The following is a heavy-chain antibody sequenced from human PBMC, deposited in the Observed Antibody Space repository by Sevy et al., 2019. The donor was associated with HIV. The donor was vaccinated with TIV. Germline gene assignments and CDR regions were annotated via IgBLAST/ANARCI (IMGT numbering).Heavy chain of an antibody. CDR3: ITDPAYRGYDEEVINYYFYGMDV. CDR1: GFTFSSAW. Sequence: GGSLRLSCTASGFTFSSAWMSWVRQAPGKGLEWVGRIKSEFDGGAIDYAAPVKGSFTISREDSKNTVYLQMNSLKTEDTAVYYCITDPAYRGYDEEVINYYFYGMDVRGQGTTVTVSS. V-gene: IGHV3-15*01. J-gene: IGHJ6*02. D-gene: IGHD5-12*01. CDR2: IKSEFDGGAI.